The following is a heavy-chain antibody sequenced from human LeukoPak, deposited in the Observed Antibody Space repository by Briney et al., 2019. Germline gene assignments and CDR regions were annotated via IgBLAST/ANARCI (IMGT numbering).Heavy chain of an antibody. CDR1: GDSVSSNSAA. V-gene: IGHV6-1*01. D-gene: IGHD3-10*01. CDR3: ARTRLHDTYGSGTSFDS. Sequence: SQTLSLTCAISGDSVSSNSAAWNWIRQSPSRGLEWLGRIYYRSQWYNDYAVSVKSRITINPDTSKNQFSLQLNSVTPEDTAVYYCARTRLHDTYGSGTSFDSWGQGTLVTVSS. CDR2: IYYRSQWYN. J-gene: IGHJ4*02.